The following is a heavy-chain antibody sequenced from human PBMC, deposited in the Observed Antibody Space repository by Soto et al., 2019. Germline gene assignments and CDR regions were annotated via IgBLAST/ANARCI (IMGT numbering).Heavy chain of an antibody. CDR2: IYYSGST. D-gene: IGHD3-9*01. CDR3: ARYLTGYPAGWFDP. CDR1: GGSISSYY. Sequence: SETLSLTCTVSGGSISSYYWSWIRQPPGKGLEWIGYIYYSGSTNYNPSLKSRVTISVDTSKNQFSLKLSSVTAADTAVYYCARYLTGYPAGWFDPWGQGTLVTVSS. V-gene: IGHV4-59*08. J-gene: IGHJ5*02.